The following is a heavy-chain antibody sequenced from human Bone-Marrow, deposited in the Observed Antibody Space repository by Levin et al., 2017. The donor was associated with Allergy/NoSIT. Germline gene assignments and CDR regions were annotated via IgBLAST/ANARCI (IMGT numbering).Heavy chain of an antibody. J-gene: IGHJ6*02. Sequence: PGGSLRLSCAASGFTFSSYAMHWVRQAPGKGLEWVAVISYDGSNKYYADSVKGRFTISRDNSKNTLYLQMNSLRAEDTAVYYCARYKESGIAAARYGMDVWGQGTTVTVSS. CDR1: GFTFSSYA. V-gene: IGHV3-30*04. D-gene: IGHD6-13*01. CDR2: ISYDGSNK. CDR3: ARYKESGIAAARYGMDV.